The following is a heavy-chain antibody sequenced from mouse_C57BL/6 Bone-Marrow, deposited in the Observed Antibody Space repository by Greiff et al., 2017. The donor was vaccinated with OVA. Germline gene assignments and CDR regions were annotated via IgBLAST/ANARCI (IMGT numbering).Heavy chain of an antibody. D-gene: IGHD2-4*01. CDR3: ARGGNYDYDDGYFDY. V-gene: IGHV1-63*01. Sequence: VQLVESGAELVRPGTSVKMSCKASGYTFTNYWIGWAKQRPGHGLEWIGDIYPGGGYTNYNEKFKGKATLTADKSSSTAYMHFSSLTSEDSAIYYCARGGNYDYDDGYFDYWGQGTTLTVSS. CDR1: GYTFTNYW. CDR2: IYPGGGYT. J-gene: IGHJ2*01.